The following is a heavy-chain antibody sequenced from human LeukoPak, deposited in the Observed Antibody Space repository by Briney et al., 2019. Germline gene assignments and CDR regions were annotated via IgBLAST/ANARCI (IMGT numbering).Heavy chain of an antibody. D-gene: IGHD3-16*01. V-gene: IGHV1-8*03. CDR1: GYTFTSYD. CDR2: MNPNSGNT. J-gene: IGHJ5*02. Sequence: GASVKVSCKASGYTFTSYDINWVRQATGQGLEWMGWMNPNSGNTGYAQKFQGRVTITRNTSISTAYMELSSLRSEDTAVYYCARGLMERWGTFDPWGQGTLVTVSS. CDR3: ARGLMERWGTFDP.